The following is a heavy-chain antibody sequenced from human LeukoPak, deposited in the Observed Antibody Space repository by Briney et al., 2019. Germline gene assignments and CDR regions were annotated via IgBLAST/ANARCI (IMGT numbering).Heavy chain of an antibody. CDR3: ARWGYCSGGSCYNWFDP. D-gene: IGHD2-15*01. Sequence: PETLSLTCTVSGGSISSYYWSWIRQPAGKGLEWIGRIYTSGSTNYNPSLKSRVTMSVDTSKNQFSLKLSSVTAADTAVYYCARWGYCSGGSCYNWFDPWGQGTLVTVSS. V-gene: IGHV4-4*07. CDR1: GGSISSYY. CDR2: IYTSGST. J-gene: IGHJ5*02.